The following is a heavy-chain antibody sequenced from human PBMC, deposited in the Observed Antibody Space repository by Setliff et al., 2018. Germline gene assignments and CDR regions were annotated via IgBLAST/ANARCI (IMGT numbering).Heavy chain of an antibody. J-gene: IGHJ3*02. V-gene: IGHV1-18*04. CDR1: RYTFSSYY. CDR2: VSTYNGDT. CDR3: ARRPIALAGYRKGAFDI. Sequence: ASVKVSCKSSRYTFSSYYIHWMRQAPGQGLEWMAWVSTYNGDTNYAQKFRGRVTMTTDISTSTVYMELRTLRSDDTAVYYCARRPIALAGYRKGAFDIWGQGTMVTVSS. D-gene: IGHD6-19*01.